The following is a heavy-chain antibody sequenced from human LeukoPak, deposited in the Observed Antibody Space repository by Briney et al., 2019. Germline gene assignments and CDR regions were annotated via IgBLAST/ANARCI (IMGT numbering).Heavy chain of an antibody. CDR3: ARHAQGNDVYIDY. Sequence: PSETLSLTCTVSGGSPRSYYWRWIRQPPGKGLEWIGYIYYSGSTNYNPSLKSRVTISVDTSKNQFSLKLNAVTAADTAVYYCARHAQGNDVYIDYWGQGTLVTVSS. J-gene: IGHJ4*02. D-gene: IGHD3-16*01. CDR1: GGSPRSYY. CDR2: IYYSGST. V-gene: IGHV4-59*08.